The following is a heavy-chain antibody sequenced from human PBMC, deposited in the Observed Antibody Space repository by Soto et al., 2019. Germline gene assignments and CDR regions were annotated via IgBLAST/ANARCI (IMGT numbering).Heavy chain of an antibody. Sequence: GALRLSCAGSGFTFSSHGMHWVRQAPGKGLEWVAVISYDGSNKYYADSVKGRFTISRDNSKNTLYLQMNSLRAEDTAVYYCAKDRGSSGWYDYWGQGTLVTVSS. CDR1: GFTFSSHG. CDR3: AKDRGSSGWYDY. D-gene: IGHD6-19*01. V-gene: IGHV3-30*18. CDR2: ISYDGSNK. J-gene: IGHJ4*02.